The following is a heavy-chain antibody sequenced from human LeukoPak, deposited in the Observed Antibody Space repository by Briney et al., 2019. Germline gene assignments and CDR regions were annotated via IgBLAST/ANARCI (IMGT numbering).Heavy chain of an antibody. J-gene: IGHJ4*02. Sequence: QPGGSLRLSCAASGFTFSSYAMNWVRQAPGKGLEWVSAISGSGGGTYYSDSVKGRFTISRDNSENTLYLQMNSLRAEDTAVYYCAKEADTIIVLKRYLDYWGQGTLVTVSS. CDR1: GFTFSSYA. CDR3: AKEADTIIVLKRYLDY. D-gene: IGHD3-22*01. CDR2: ISGSGGGT. V-gene: IGHV3-23*01.